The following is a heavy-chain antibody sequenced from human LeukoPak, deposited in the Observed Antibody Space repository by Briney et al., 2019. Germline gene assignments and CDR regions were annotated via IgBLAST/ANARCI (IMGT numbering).Heavy chain of an antibody. CDR2: MYYSGNS. CDR1: GVSVGSAGYY. CDR3: ARSQSQSGSYRYYFTY. V-gene: IGHV4-61*08. D-gene: IGHD1-26*01. J-gene: IGHJ4*02. Sequence: SETLSLTCSVSGVSVGSAGYYWTWIRQPPGKGLEWIGYMYYSGNSNYNPFLKSRVTMSLDPSKDRFSLKLSSVTAADTAVYYCARSQSQSGSYRYYFTYWGQGTLVTVSS.